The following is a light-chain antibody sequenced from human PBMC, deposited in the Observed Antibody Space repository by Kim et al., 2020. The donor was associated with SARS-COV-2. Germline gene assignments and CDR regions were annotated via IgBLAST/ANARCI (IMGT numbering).Light chain of an antibody. CDR1: QSIGSD. V-gene: IGKV3-11*01. CDR3: QQRNKWPRT. CDR2: DAS. Sequence: WSPGESATLSCRASQSIGSDLGWYQQKPGQTPRLFIFDASNRAPGIPARFSGSGSGTDFTLTVSSLEPEDSAVYYCQQRNKWPRTFGQGTKVDIK. J-gene: IGKJ1*01.